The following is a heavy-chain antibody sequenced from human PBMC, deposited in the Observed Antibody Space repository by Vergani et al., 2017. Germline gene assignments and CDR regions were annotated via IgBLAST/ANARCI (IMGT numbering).Heavy chain of an antibody. V-gene: IGHV3-33*03. J-gene: IGHJ4*03. CDR1: GFTFNQYG. Sequence: QVQLVESGGGVVQPGRSLRLSCAASGFTFNQYGMHWVRQAPGKGLEWVAVTWYDGNNKQYADSVKGRFTLSRDFSKNTLYLQMNSLRTDDTATYYCAKHFRGWGIDYWGQGTTVIVSS. CDR2: TWYDGNNK. CDR3: AKHFRGWGIDY. D-gene: IGHD3-16*01.